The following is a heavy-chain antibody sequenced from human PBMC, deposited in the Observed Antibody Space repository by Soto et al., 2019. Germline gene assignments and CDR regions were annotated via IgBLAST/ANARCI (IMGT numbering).Heavy chain of an antibody. CDR2: ISAYSGNT. CDR1: GYTFTSYG. J-gene: IGHJ6*02. D-gene: IGHD2-2*01. CDR3: AREYCSSASCGGRNYYYGMDG. V-gene: IGHV1-18*01. Sequence: ASVKVSCKASGYTFTSYGISWVRQAPGQGLEWMGWISAYSGNTNYAQKLQGRVTMTTDTSTSTAYMELRSLRSDDTAVYYCAREYCSSASCGGRNYYYGMDGWGQGTTVTVAS.